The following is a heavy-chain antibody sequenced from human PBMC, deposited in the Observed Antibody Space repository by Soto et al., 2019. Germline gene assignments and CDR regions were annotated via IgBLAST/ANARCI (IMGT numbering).Heavy chain of an antibody. CDR2: IFYSGTA. J-gene: IGHJ5*02. D-gene: IGHD3-10*01. Sequence: TLSLTCTVSVDSISSGNHYWSWILQPPGKGLEWIGYIFYSGTAYYNPSLKSRLTISVDTSKNQFSLKLSSVTAADTAVYYCARTDYGTAYFDPWGQGSLVTVSS. CDR3: ARTDYGTAYFDP. CDR1: VDSISSGNHY. V-gene: IGHV4-30-4*01.